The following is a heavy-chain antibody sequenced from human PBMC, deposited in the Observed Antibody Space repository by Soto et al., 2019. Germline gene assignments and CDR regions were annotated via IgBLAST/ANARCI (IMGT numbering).Heavy chain of an antibody. CDR3: ASGGSSLNFDS. Sequence: GGSLRLSCAASGFTFTSYGMHWVRQAPGKGLEWVAVIWYDGSNKYYADSVKGRFTISRDNAKNTLYLQMNSLRAEDTAVYYCASGGSSLNFDSWGQGTLVTVSS. D-gene: IGHD6-6*01. CDR2: IWYDGSNK. V-gene: IGHV3-33*03. J-gene: IGHJ4*02. CDR1: GFTFTSYG.